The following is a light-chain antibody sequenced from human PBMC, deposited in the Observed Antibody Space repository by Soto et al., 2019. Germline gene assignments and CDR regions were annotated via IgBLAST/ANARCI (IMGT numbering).Light chain of an antibody. CDR3: SSYTRGSTLV. J-gene: IGLJ3*02. CDR1: SSDVGGYNY. V-gene: IGLV2-14*01. CDR2: EVS. Sequence: QSVLTQPASVSGSPGQSITTSCTGTSSDVGGYNYVSWYQQHPDKAPKLMIYEVSNRPSGVSNRFSGSKSGNTASLTISGLQSEDEGNYYCSSYTRGSTLVFGGGTKLTVL.